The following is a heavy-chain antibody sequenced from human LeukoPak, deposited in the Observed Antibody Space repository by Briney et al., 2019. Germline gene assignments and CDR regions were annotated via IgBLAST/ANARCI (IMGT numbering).Heavy chain of an antibody. Sequence: GGSLRLSYAASGFTFSSYAMSWVRQAPGKGLEWVSAISGSGGSTYYADSVKGRFTISRDNSKNTLYLQMNSLRAEDTAVYYCAKLPGLLLYYFDYWGQGTLVTVSS. D-gene: IGHD2-21*02. CDR3: AKLPGLLLYYFDY. CDR2: ISGSGGST. CDR1: GFTFSSYA. J-gene: IGHJ4*02. V-gene: IGHV3-23*01.